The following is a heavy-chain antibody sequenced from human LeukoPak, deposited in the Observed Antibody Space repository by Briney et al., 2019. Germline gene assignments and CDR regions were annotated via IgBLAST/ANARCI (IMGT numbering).Heavy chain of an antibody. CDR1: GDSISGYY. D-gene: IGHD6-13*01. Sequence: PSETLSLTCAVSGDSISGYYWTWIRQPPGKGPEWIGHIYYSGSTNYNPSLKSRVTISVDTSKNQFSLKLSSVTAADTAVYYCARDTGSSSVWGQGTLVTVSS. V-gene: IGHV4-59*01. J-gene: IGHJ4*02. CDR2: IYYSGST. CDR3: ARDTGSSSV.